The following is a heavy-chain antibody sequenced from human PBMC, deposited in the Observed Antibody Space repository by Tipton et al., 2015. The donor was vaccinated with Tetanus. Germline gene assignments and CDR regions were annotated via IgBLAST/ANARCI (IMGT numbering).Heavy chain of an antibody. CDR1: GFSFEDYG. CDR2: ISASGNT. D-gene: IGHD2-21*02. J-gene: IGHJ4*02. V-gene: IGHV3-20*04. Sequence: GSLRLSCEASGFSFEDYGMSWVRQVPGKGLEWVSGISASGNTNYADSVDGRFTISRDNAKNTMYLQMNSLRAEDTATYYCAKLKSRGDSSAIEHWGQGTLVTVSS. CDR3: AKLKSRGDSSAIEH.